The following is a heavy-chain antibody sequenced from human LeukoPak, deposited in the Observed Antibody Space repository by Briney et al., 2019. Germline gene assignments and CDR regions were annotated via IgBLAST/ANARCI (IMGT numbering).Heavy chain of an antibody. Sequence: PGGSLRLSCAASGFTFSSYAMSWVRQAPGKGLEWASAISGSGRSTYYADSVKGRFTISRDNSKNTLYLQMNSLRAEDTAVYYCAKDEMNDCSSSICTAFDIWGQGTMVTVSS. V-gene: IGHV3-23*01. CDR2: ISGSGRST. CDR1: GFTFSSYA. CDR3: AKDEMNDCSSSICTAFDI. J-gene: IGHJ3*02. D-gene: IGHD2-2*01.